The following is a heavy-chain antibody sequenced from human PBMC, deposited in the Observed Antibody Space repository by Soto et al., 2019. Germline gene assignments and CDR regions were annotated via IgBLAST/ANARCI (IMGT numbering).Heavy chain of an antibody. J-gene: IGHJ4*02. D-gene: IGHD2-15*01. CDR2: ISPGSRYP. CDR3: VRGGGGGLFDS. V-gene: IGHV3-11*06. CDR1: GFTFGDSY. Sequence: PGGSLRLSCAGSGFTFGDSYMSWIRQAPGKGLEWLSYISPGSRYPAYADSVKGRFTISRDNAKRSLYLQMMSLTAEDTAIYYCVRGGGGGLFDSSGKGPIVTLYS.